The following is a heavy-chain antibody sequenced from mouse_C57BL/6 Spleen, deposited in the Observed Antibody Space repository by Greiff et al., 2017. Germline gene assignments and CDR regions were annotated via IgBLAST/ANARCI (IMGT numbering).Heavy chain of an antibody. CDR1: GFTIKDDY. V-gene: IGHV14-4*01. CDR3: TTPRVLRWDY. D-gene: IGHD1-1*01. CDR2: IDPESGDT. Sequence: VQLQQSGAELVRPGASVTLSCTASGFTIKDDYMHWVKQRPEQGLEWIGWIDPESGDTEYASPFPGPALITANTSSNTAYLQLSSVTSEDTAVYYCTTPRVLRWDYWGQGTTVTVSS. J-gene: IGHJ2*01.